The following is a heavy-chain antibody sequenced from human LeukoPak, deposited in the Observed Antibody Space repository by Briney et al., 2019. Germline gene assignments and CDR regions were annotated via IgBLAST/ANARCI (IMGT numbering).Heavy chain of an antibody. V-gene: IGHV4-34*01. D-gene: IGHD1-14*01. CDR3: ARSPGDYFDY. Sequence: SETLSLTCAVYGGSYSGYYWSWIRQPPGEGLEWIGEINHSGSTNYSPSLKSRVTISVDTSKNQFSLKLSSVTAADTAVYYCARSPGDYFDYWGQGTLVTVSS. J-gene: IGHJ4*02. CDR1: GGSYSGYY. CDR2: INHSGST.